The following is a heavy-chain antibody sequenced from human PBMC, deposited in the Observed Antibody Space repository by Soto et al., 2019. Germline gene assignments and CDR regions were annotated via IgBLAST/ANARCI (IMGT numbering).Heavy chain of an antibody. CDR1: GGSFSGYY. D-gene: IGHD6-13*01. CDR2: INHSGST. Sequence: SETLSLTCAVYGGSFSGYYWSWIRQPPGKGLEWIGEINHSGSTNYNPSLKSRVTISVDTSKNQFSLKLSSVTAADTAVYYCARGLRYSSSWYAHWGQGTLVTXSS. CDR3: ARGLRYSSSWYAH. J-gene: IGHJ5*02. V-gene: IGHV4-34*01.